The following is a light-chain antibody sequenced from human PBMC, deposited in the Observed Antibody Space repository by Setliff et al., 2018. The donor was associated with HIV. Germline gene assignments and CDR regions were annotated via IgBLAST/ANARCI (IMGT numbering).Light chain of an antibody. CDR2: DNS. V-gene: IGLV3-21*03. J-gene: IGLJ1*01. Sequence: SYELTQPPSVSVAPGKTATITCGGNDIGSKSVHWYQQKPGQAPVVVVSDNSDRPSGIPERFSGSDSANTATLTISRVEAGDEADYYCQVWGSASEHYVFGGGTKVTVL. CDR1: DIGSKS. CDR3: QVWGSASEHYV.